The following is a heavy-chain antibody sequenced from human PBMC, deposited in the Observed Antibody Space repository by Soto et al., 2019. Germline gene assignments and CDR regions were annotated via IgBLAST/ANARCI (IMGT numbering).Heavy chain of an antibody. CDR3: ARGLVVVAATHWFDP. D-gene: IGHD2-15*01. CDR1: GGTFSSYT. J-gene: IGHJ5*02. CDR2: IIPILGIA. Sequence: SVKVSCKASGGTFSSYTISWVRQAPGQGLEWMGRIIPILGIANYAQKFQGRVTITADKSTSTAYMELSSLRSEDTAVYYCARGLVVVAATHWFDPWGQGTLVTVSS. V-gene: IGHV1-69*02.